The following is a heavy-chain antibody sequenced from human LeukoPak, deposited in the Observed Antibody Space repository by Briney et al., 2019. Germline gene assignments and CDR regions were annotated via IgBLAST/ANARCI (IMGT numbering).Heavy chain of an antibody. J-gene: IGHJ4*02. CDR1: GFTFSSYA. CDR2: ISYDGNNK. Sequence: GRSLRLSCAASGFTFSSYAMHWVRQAPGKGLEWVAVISYDGNNKYYADSVKGRFTISRDNSKNTLYLQMNSLRAEDTAVYYCTRNIAATGSDYWGQGTLVTVSS. CDR3: TRNIAATGSDY. V-gene: IGHV3-30-3*01. D-gene: IGHD6-13*01.